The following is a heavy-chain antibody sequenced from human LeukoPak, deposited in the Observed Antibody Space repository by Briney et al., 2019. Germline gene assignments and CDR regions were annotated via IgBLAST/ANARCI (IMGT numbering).Heavy chain of an antibody. CDR2: ISWNSGSI. D-gene: IGHD3-10*01. V-gene: IGHV3-9*01. CDR1: GFTFSSYS. J-gene: IGHJ4*02. Sequence: GGSLRLSCAASGFTFSSYSMNWVRQAPGKGLEWVSGISWNSGSIGYADSVKGRFTISRDNAKNSLYLQMNSLRAEDTALYYCAKDTYYYGSGTYLFDYWGQGTLVTVSS. CDR3: AKDTYYYGSGTYLFDY.